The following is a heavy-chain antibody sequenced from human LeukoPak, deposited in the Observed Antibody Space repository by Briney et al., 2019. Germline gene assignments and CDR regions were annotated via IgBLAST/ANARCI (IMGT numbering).Heavy chain of an antibody. V-gene: IGHV5-51*01. CDR1: GYSFTSYW. D-gene: IGHD3-3*01. Sequence: GESLKISCKGSGYSFTSYWIGWVRQMPGKGLEWMGIIYPGDSDTRYSPSFQGQVTISADKSISTAYLQWSSLKASDTAMYYCARVLWDDFWSGFQDFDYWGQGTLVTVSS. CDR3: ARVLWDDFWSGFQDFDY. J-gene: IGHJ4*02. CDR2: IYPGDSDT.